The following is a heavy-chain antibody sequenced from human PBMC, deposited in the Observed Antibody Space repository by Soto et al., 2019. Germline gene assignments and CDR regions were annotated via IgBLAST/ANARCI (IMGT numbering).Heavy chain of an antibody. D-gene: IGHD1-26*01. Sequence: KISCKASGYTFTSYDINWVRQATGQGLEWMGWMNPNSGNTGYAQKFQGRVTMTRNTSISTAYMELSSLRSEDTAVYYCATIATHYYYYGMDVWGQGTTVTVSS. CDR1: GYTFTSYD. V-gene: IGHV1-8*01. CDR3: ATIATHYYYYGMDV. J-gene: IGHJ6*02. CDR2: MNPNSGNT.